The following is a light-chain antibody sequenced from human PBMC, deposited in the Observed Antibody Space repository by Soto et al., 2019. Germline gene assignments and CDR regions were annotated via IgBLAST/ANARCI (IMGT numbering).Light chain of an antibody. CDR3: QQYKSYKS. J-gene: IGKJ1*01. Sequence: DIPMTQSPSTLSASVGDRVTITCRASQTISRQLAWYQQKPGKAPKVLIYDASNLESGVPSRFSGSGSGTEFTLTISSLQPDEFATYYCQQYKSYKSFGQGTKVEIK. CDR2: DAS. CDR1: QTISRQ. V-gene: IGKV1-5*01.